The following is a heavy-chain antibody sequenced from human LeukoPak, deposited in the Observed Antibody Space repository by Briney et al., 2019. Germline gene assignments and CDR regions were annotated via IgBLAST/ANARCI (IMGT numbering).Heavy chain of an antibody. Sequence: GGSLRLSCAASGFTFSSYAMSWVRQAPGKGLEWVSAISGSGGSTYYADSVKGRFTISRDNSKNTLYLQMNSLRDEDTAVYYCAKDTEYSSSGGGFDPWGQGTLVTVSS. D-gene: IGHD6-6*01. CDR3: AKDTEYSSSGGGFDP. J-gene: IGHJ5*02. V-gene: IGHV3-23*01. CDR2: ISGSGGST. CDR1: GFTFSSYA.